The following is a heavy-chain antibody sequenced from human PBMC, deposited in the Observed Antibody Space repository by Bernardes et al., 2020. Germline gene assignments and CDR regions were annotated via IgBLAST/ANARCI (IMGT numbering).Heavy chain of an antibody. V-gene: IGHV3-23*01. D-gene: IGHD6-19*01. Sequence: VGSLSLSCAASGFTFSNYAMSWVRQAPGKGLEWVSAISGSGDSTYYADSVKGRFTISRDNSKDTLYLQMISLRAEDTAVYYCARPLSPRIAVAGYNWFDPWGQGTLVTVSS. CDR2: ISGSGDST. CDR1: GFTFSNYA. J-gene: IGHJ5*02. CDR3: ARPLSPRIAVAGYNWFDP.